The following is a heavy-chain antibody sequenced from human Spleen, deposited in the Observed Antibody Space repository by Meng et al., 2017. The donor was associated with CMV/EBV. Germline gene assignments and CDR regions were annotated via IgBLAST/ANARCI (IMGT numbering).Heavy chain of an antibody. CDR1: GGSISNYY. J-gene: IGHJ5*02. CDR3: ARAKYSSSSWWFDP. D-gene: IGHD6-6*01. CDR2: IYYSGST. Sequence: SETLSLTCTVSGGSISNYYWSWIRQPPGKGLEWIGYIYYSGSTNYNPSLKSRVTISVDTSKNQFSLKLSSVTAADTAVYYCARAKYSSSSWWFDPWGQGTLVTVSS. V-gene: IGHV4-59*01.